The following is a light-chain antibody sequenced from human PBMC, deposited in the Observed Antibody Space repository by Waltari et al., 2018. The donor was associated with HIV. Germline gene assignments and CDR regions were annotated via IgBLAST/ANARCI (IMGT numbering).Light chain of an antibody. V-gene: IGLV1-47*01. CDR2: RNN. Sequence: QSVLTQPPSASETPGQRDTISCSGSSSNIGSNYVYWYQHLPGTAPKLLIYRNNQRPSGVPDRVSGSKSGTSASLAISGLRSEDEADYYCAAWGDSLTSFVFGTGTKVTVL. CDR1: SSNIGSNY. J-gene: IGLJ1*01. CDR3: AAWGDSLTSFV.